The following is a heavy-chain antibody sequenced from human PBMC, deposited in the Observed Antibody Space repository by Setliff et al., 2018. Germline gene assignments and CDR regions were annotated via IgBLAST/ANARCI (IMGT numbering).Heavy chain of an antibody. CDR3: ARDPVKQLVNWFDP. CDR1: GLSISTNRYY. D-gene: IGHD3-10*01. J-gene: IGHJ5*02. Sequence: SETLSLTCTVSGLSISTNRYYWGWLRQPPGRGLELIGLMHSDGATYSNPSLQSRVTISLDTSKNQFSLKLNSVTAADTAVYYCARDPVKQLVNWFDPWGQGTLVTVSS. V-gene: IGHV4-39*07. CDR2: MHSDGAT.